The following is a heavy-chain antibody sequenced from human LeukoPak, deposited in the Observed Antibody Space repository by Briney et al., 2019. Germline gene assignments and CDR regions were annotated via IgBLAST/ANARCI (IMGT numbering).Heavy chain of an antibody. CDR3: AKGYCSSTSCYSGLD. V-gene: IGHV3-30*02. CDR1: GFTFSSYS. J-gene: IGHJ4*02. CDR2: IRHDGSTK. Sequence: GGSLRLSCAASGFTFSSYSMNWVRQAPGKGLEWVAFIRHDGSTKYYTDSVKGRFTISRDNSKNTPYLQMNSLRVEDTAVYYCAKGYCSSTSCYSGLDWGQGTLVTVSS. D-gene: IGHD2-2*01.